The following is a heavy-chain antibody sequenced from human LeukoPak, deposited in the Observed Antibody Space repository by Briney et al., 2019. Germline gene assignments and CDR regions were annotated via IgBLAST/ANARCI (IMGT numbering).Heavy chain of an antibody. Sequence: PSETLSLTCTVSGGSISSGGYYWSWIRQPPGKGLEWIGYIYHSGSTYYNPSLKSRVTISVDRSKNQFSLKLSSVTAADTAVYYCARDGGIAAAPLFDYWGQGTLVTVSS. D-gene: IGHD6-13*01. J-gene: IGHJ4*02. V-gene: IGHV4-30-2*01. CDR2: IYHSGST. CDR1: GGSISSGGYY. CDR3: ARDGGIAAAPLFDY.